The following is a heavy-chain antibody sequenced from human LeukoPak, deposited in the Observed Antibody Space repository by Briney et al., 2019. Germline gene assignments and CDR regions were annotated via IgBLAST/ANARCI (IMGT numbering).Heavy chain of an antibody. J-gene: IGHJ3*02. Sequence: PSETLSLTCTVSGGSISTYYWSWIRQPPGKGLEWIGSIYYSGSTNYNPSLESRVTISVDTSKNQFSLQVKSVTAADTAVYYCSRDISGGSHVFDIWGQGTMVTVSS. CDR3: SRDISGGSHVFDI. CDR2: IYYSGST. D-gene: IGHD3-3*02. V-gene: IGHV4-59*08. CDR1: GGSISTYY.